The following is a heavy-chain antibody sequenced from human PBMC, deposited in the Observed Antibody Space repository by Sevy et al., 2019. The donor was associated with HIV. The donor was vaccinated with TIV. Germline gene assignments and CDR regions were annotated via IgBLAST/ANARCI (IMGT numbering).Heavy chain of an antibody. CDR2: IKSKTDGGTI. CDR3: ITDPGYRGYDEEVINYYYYGMDV. CDR1: GFTFSSAW. J-gene: IGHJ6*04. Sequence: GGSLRLSCAASGFTFSSAWMSWVRLAPGKGLEWVGRIKSKTDGGTIDHAAPVKGRFTISREDTKNTLYIQMNSLKNKDTAVYYCITDPGYRGYDEEVINYYYYGMDVWGKGTTVTVSS. D-gene: IGHD5-12*01. V-gene: IGHV3-15*01.